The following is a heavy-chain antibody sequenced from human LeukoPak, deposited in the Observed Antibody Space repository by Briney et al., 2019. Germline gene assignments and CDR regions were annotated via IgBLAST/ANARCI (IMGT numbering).Heavy chain of an antibody. CDR1: GFTFNGYW. Sequence: GGSLRLSCAASGFTFNGYWMSWVRQAPGKGLEWVANIKEDGSAQYYVGSVKGRFTISRDNAKNSLNLQMNSLRAEDMALYYCAKDMEAWQQLTGDAFDIWGQGTMVTVSS. D-gene: IGHD6-13*01. J-gene: IGHJ3*02. CDR3: AKDMEAWQQLTGDAFDI. CDR2: IKEDGSAQ. V-gene: IGHV3-7*03.